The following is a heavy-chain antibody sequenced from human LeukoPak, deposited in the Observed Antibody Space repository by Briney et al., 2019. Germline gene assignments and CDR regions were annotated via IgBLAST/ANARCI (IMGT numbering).Heavy chain of an antibody. V-gene: IGHV4-59*08. J-gene: IGHJ4*02. CDR2: VFYTGDT. D-gene: IGHD2-15*01. CDR3: ARHPFATPFDH. Sequence: SETLFLTCAVSGGSISSFYWSWIRQPPGKGLEWIGYVFYTGDTNSNPSLKSRVTMSLDTSKNQLSLRLTSVTAADTAVYYCARHPFATPFDHWGRGTLVTVSS. CDR1: GGSISSFY.